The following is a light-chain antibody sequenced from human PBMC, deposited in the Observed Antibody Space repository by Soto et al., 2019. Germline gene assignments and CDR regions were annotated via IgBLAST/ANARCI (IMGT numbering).Light chain of an antibody. J-gene: IGKJ4*01. CDR3: QQNSITSLT. Sequence: DIQMTQSPSSLSASVGDRVTITCRASQSISSYLSWYQQKPGKAPKLLIYDTSNLQSGVPSRFSGSGSGTDFTLTISSLQSEDFATYYCQQNSITSLTFGGGTKVE. CDR2: DTS. CDR1: QSISSY. V-gene: IGKV1-39*01.